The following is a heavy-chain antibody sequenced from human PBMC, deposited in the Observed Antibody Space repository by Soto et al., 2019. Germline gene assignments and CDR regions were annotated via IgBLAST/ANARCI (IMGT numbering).Heavy chain of an antibody. CDR1: GGTFSTYA. J-gene: IGHJ4*02. Sequence: QVQLVQSGAEVKKPESSVKVSCKAPGGTFSTYAISWVRQAPGQGLEWMGGIIPMCGTANYAQRFQDRVTINADESTNKVYMEMSSLSSEDTAVYFCASGIQLWLRRINNGYSGWGQGTLVTVSS. V-gene: IGHV1-69*12. D-gene: IGHD5-18*01. CDR2: IIPMCGTA. CDR3: ASGIQLWLRRINNGYSG.